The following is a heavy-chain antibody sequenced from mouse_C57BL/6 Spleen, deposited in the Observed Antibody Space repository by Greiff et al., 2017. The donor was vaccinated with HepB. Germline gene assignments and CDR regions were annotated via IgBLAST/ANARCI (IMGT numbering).Heavy chain of an antibody. CDR2: ISYDGSN. J-gene: IGHJ1*03. V-gene: IGHV3-6*01. CDR3: ARERYYGRYFDV. Sequence: EVQLQESGPGLVKPSQSLSLTCSVTGYSITSGYYWNWIRQFPGNKLEWMGYISYDGSNNYNPSLKNRISITRDTSKNQFFLKLNSVTTEDTATYYCARERYYGRYFDVWGTGTTVTVSS. D-gene: IGHD1-2*01. CDR1: GYSITSGYY.